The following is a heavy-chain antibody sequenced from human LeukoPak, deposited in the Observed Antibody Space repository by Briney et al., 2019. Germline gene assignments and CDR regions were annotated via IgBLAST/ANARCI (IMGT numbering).Heavy chain of an antibody. J-gene: IGHJ4*02. Sequence: TSETLSLTCAVSGGSISSSNWWIWVRPPPGKGLEWIGEIYHSGSTNYNPSLKSRVTISVDKSKNQFSLKLSSVTAADTAVYYCARVGVAAAGTFGYWGQGTLVTVSS. CDR2: IYHSGST. V-gene: IGHV4-4*02. CDR3: ARVGVAAAGTFGY. CDR1: GGSISSSNW. D-gene: IGHD6-13*01.